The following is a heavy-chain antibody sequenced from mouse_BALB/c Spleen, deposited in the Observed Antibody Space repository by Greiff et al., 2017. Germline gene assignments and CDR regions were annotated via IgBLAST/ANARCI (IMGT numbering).Heavy chain of an antibody. CDR3: ARNDYPFAY. D-gene: IGHD2-4*01. CDR2: ISYDGSN. V-gene: IGHV3-6*02. Sequence: ESGPGLVKPSQSLSLTCSVTGYSITSGYYWNWIRQFPGNKLEWMGYISYDGSNNYNPSLKNRISITRDTSKNQFFLKLNSVTTEDTATYYCARNDYPFAYWGQGTLVTVSA. CDR1: GYSITSGYY. J-gene: IGHJ3*01.